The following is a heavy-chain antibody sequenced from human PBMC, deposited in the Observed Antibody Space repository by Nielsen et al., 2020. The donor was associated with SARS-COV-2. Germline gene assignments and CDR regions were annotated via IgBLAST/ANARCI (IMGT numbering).Heavy chain of an antibody. CDR1: GFTVSSYN. D-gene: IGHD3-16*01. V-gene: IGHV3-53*01. J-gene: IGHJ6*02. CDR3: ARGGGGMDV. CDR2: IYSDGST. Sequence: GESLKISCAAPGFTVSSYNMNWVRQAPGKGLERVSIIYSDGSTYYAGSVKGRLTISRDNSKNTLYLQMNSLRAEDTAVYYCARGGGGMDVWGQGTTVTVSS.